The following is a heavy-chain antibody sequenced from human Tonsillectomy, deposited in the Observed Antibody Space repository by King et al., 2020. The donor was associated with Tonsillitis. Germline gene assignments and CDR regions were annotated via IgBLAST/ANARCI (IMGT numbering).Heavy chain of an antibody. D-gene: IGHD2-2*01. J-gene: IGHJ4*02. Sequence: VQLVESGAEVKKPGDSLKISCKGSGYSFTTYWIGWVRQMPGKGLEWMGIIYPGDSDTRYSPSFQGQVTISADKSISTAYLQWSSLKASDTAMYYCASTSEDIVVVPAAFDYWGQGTLVTVSS. CDR1: GYSFTTYW. CDR3: ASTSEDIVVVPAAFDY. V-gene: IGHV5-51*03. CDR2: IYPGDSDT.